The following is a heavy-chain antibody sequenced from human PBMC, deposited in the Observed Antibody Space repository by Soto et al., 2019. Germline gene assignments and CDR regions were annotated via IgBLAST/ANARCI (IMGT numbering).Heavy chain of an antibody. J-gene: IGHJ6*02. CDR1: GGTFSSYA. CDR3: ARERISRVGDYYYYGMDV. CDR2: IIPIFGTA. D-gene: IGHD1-26*01. V-gene: IGHV1-69*01. Sequence: QVQLVQSGAEVKKPGSSVKVSCKASGGTFSSYAISWVRQAPGQGLEWMGGIIPIFGTANYAQKFQGRVTITADESTSTAYMELSSLRSEDTAVYYFARERISRVGDYYYYGMDVWGQGPTVTVSS.